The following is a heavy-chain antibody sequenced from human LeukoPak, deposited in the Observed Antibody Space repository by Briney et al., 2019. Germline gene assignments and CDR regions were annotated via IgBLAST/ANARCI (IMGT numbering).Heavy chain of an antibody. Sequence: PGGSLRLSCAASGFTFSDYYMSWIRQAPGEGLEWVSSISVSGSNTNYADSVEGRFTISRDNAQNSLYLQMNSLTAEDTAVYYCARAGVRVAAPGPSHWGQGTLVTVSS. V-gene: IGHV3-11*05. CDR3: ARAGVRVAAPGPSH. CDR2: ISVSGSNT. D-gene: IGHD6-6*01. CDR1: GFTFSDYY. J-gene: IGHJ4*02.